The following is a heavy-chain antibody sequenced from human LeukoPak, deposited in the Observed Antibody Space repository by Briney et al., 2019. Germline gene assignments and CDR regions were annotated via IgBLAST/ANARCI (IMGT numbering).Heavy chain of an antibody. CDR2: INPDGSTT. V-gene: IGHV3-74*01. D-gene: IGHD3-22*01. J-gene: IGHJ4*02. CDR3: ARDYYDSSGYPFDY. Sequence: GGSLRLSCAASGFTFSNYWMHWVRQDPGKGLVWVSFINPDGSTTNYADSVKGRFTISRDNVRDSLYLQMNSLRAEDTAVYYCARDYYDSSGYPFDYWGQGTLVTVSS. CDR1: GFTFSNYW.